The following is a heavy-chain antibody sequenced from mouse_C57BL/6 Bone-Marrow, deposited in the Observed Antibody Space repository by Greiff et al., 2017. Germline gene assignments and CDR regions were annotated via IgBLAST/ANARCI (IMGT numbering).Heavy chain of an antibody. Sequence: DVQLQESGAELVRPGASVKLSCTASGFNIKDDYMHWVKQRPEQGLEWIGWIDPENGDTEYASKFQGKATITADTSSNTAYLQLSSLTSEDTAVYYCTCYGSGAYWGQGTLVTVSA. V-gene: IGHV14-4*01. J-gene: IGHJ3*01. D-gene: IGHD1-1*01. CDR1: GFNIKDDY. CDR3: TCYGSGAY. CDR2: IDPENGDT.